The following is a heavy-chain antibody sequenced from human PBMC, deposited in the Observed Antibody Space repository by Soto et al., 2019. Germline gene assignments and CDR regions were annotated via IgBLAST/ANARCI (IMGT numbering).Heavy chain of an antibody. V-gene: IGHV1-69*06. D-gene: IGHD2-15*01. J-gene: IGHJ6*02. CDR1: GGTFSSYA. Sequence: SVKVSCKASGGTFSSYAISWVRQAPGQGLEWMGGIIPIFGTANYAQKFQGRVTITADKSTSTAYMELSSLRSEDTAVYYCAGGYCSGGSCYPYGMDVWGQGTTVTVS. CDR3: AGGYCSGGSCYPYGMDV. CDR2: IIPIFGTA.